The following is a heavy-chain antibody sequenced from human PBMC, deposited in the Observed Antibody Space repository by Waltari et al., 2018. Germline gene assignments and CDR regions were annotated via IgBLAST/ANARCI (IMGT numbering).Heavy chain of an antibody. J-gene: IGHJ4*02. D-gene: IGHD2-2*01. Sequence: QVQLQESGPGLVKPSETLSLTCTVSGYSISSGYYWGWIRQPPGKGLEWIGSIYHSGGTYYHPSLKSRVTISVDTSKNQFSLKLSSVTAADTAVYYCAREPNRAGYCSSTSCRRADDWGQGTLVTVSS. CDR3: AREPNRAGYCSSTSCRRADD. V-gene: IGHV4-38-2*02. CDR1: GYSISSGYY. CDR2: IYHSGGT.